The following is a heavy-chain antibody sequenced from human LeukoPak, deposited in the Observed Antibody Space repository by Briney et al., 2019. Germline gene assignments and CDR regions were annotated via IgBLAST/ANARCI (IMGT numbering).Heavy chain of an antibody. J-gene: IGHJ4*02. CDR1: GGTFSSYA. Sequence: ASVKVSCKASGGTFSSYAISWVRQAPGQGLEWMGWINPNSGGTNYAQKFQGRVTMTRDTSVSTAYMELSRLRSDDTAVYYCTRGGYCSGGSCYIPRSDYWGQGTLVTVSS. CDR3: TRGGYCSGGSCYIPRSDY. CDR2: INPNSGGT. D-gene: IGHD2-15*01. V-gene: IGHV1-2*02.